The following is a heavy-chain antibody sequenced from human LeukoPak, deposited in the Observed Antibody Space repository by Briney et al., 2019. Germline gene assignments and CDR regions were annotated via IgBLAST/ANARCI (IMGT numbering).Heavy chain of an antibody. CDR1: GGSFSGYY. Sequence: SETLSLTCAVYGGSFSGYYWSWIRQPPGKGLEWIGEISHSGSTNYNPSLKSRVTISVDTSKNQFSLKLSSVTAADTAVYYCARARLSSGFEDYWGQGTLVTVSS. J-gene: IGHJ4*02. CDR3: ARARLSSGFEDY. V-gene: IGHV4-34*01. CDR2: ISHSGST. D-gene: IGHD6-19*01.